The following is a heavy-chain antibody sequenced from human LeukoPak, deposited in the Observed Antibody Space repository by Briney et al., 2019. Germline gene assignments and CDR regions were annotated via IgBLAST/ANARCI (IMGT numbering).Heavy chain of an antibody. J-gene: IGHJ4*02. CDR2: IYYSGST. D-gene: IGHD1-26*01. Sequence: SETLSLTCTVSGGSIGSSSYYWGWIRQPPGKGLEWIGSIYYSGSTYYNPSLKSRVTISVDTSKNQFSLKLSSVTAADTAVYYCASTSGSYYYYFDYWGQGTLVTVSS. V-gene: IGHV4-39*01. CDR1: GGSIGSSSYY. CDR3: ASTSGSYYYYFDY.